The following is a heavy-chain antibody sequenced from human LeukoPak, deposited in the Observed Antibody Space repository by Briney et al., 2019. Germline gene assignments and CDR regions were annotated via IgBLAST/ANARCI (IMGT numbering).Heavy chain of an antibody. CDR2: IYHSGST. Sequence: SETLSLTCAVSGGSISSGGYSWSWIRQPPGKGLEWIGYIYHSGSTYYNPSLKSRVTISVDRSKNQFSLKLSSVTAADTAVYYCARGSVKQQLAPPNWFDPWGQGTLVTVSS. V-gene: IGHV4-30-2*01. CDR3: ARGSVKQQLAPPNWFDP. D-gene: IGHD6-13*01. CDR1: GGSISSGGYS. J-gene: IGHJ5*02.